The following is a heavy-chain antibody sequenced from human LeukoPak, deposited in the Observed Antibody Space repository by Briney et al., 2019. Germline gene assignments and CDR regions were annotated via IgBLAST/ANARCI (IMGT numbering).Heavy chain of an antibody. CDR3: ARDQTTVTRSPYYYYGMDV. CDR2: IYYSGST. D-gene: IGHD4-17*01. CDR1: GGSISSGDYY. V-gene: IGHV4-30-4*01. J-gene: IGHJ6*02. Sequence: SETLSLTCTVSGGSISSGDYYWRWIRQPPGKGLEWIGYIYYSGSTYYNPSLKSRVTISVDTSKNQFSLKLSSVTAADTAVYYCARDQTTVTRSPYYYYGMDVWGQGTTVTVSS.